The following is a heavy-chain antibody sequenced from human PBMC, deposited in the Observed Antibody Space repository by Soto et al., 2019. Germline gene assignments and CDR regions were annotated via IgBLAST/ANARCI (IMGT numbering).Heavy chain of an antibody. J-gene: IGHJ4*02. CDR1: GYTLTELS. CDR2: FDPEDGET. V-gene: IGHV1-24*01. D-gene: IGHD3-9*01. Sequence: VKVSCKVSGYTLTELSMHWVRQAPGKGLEWMGGFDPEDGETIYAQKFQGRVTMTEDTSTDTAYMELSSLRSEDTAVYYCATLPKLRYFDWPPLDYWGQGTLVTVPQ. CDR3: ATLPKLRYFDWPPLDY.